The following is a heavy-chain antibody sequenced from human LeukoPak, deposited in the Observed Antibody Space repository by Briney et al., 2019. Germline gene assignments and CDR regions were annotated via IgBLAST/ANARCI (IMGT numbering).Heavy chain of an antibody. J-gene: IGHJ5*02. CDR1: GGSISSNNW. D-gene: IGHD3-10*01. CDR2: IYHSGNS. CDR3: AREGLNMVRGVIPKEAWGWFDP. V-gene: IGHV4-4*02. Sequence: PSGTLSLTCAVSGGSISSNNWWSWVRQPPGKGLEWIGEIYHSGNSNYNPSLKSRVTISVDKSRNQFSLKLSSVTAADTAVYYCAREGLNMVRGVIPKEAWGWFDPWGQGTLVTVSS.